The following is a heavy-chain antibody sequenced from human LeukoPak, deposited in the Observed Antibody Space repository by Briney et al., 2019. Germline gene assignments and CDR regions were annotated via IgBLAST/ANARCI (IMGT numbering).Heavy chain of an antibody. V-gene: IGHV3-74*01. D-gene: IGHD1-26*01. CDR1: GFTFRSNW. Sequence: GGSLRLSCAASGFTFRSNWMHWVRQAPGKGLVWVSRISPDASTTTYTDSVRGRFTISRDNAKNTLYLQMNSLRAEDTAVCFCVYSGNYRFDYWGQGTLVTVSS. CDR2: ISPDASTT. J-gene: IGHJ4*02. CDR3: VYSGNYRFDY.